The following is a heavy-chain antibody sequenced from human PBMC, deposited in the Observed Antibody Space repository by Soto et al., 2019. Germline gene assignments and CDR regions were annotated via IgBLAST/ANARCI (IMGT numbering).Heavy chain of an antibody. V-gene: IGHV3-21*01. CDR1: GFTFSNYS. CDR3: ARGVTYSGSYFEPVDY. Sequence: GGSLRLSCAASGFTFSNYSINWVRQAPGKGLEWVSSISPSTSYIYYSDSVMGRFTTSRDNAKNSLYLQMNSLTAEDTAVYYCARGVTYSGSYFEPVDYWGQGTLVTVSS. D-gene: IGHD1-26*01. CDR2: ISPSTSYI. J-gene: IGHJ4*02.